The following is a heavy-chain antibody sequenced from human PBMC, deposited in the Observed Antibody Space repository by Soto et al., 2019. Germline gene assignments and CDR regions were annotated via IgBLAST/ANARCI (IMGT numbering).Heavy chain of an antibody. J-gene: IGHJ5*02. CDR3: ARGPRIAARVFDP. Sequence: SVKVSCKASGGTFSSYAISWVRQAPGQGLEWMGGIIPIFGTANYAQKFQGRVTITADESTSTAYMELSSLRSEDTAVYYCARGPRIAARVFDPWGQGTLVTVSS. CDR1: GGTFSSYA. V-gene: IGHV1-69*13. D-gene: IGHD6-6*01. CDR2: IIPIFGTA.